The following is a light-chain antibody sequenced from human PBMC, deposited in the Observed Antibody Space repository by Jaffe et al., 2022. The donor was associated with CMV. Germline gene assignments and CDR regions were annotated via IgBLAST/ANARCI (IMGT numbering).Light chain of an antibody. CDR1: NLGNKF. V-gene: IGLV3-1*01. CDR3: QTWDTIGV. J-gene: IGLJ2*01. CDR2: QND. Sequence: SYELTQPPSLSVSPGQTASIFCSGDNLGNKFVCWYQQKPGQSPVLVIHQNDKRPSGISERFSGSNSGNTATLTISGTQTMDEADYYCQTWDTIGVFGGGTKLTVL.